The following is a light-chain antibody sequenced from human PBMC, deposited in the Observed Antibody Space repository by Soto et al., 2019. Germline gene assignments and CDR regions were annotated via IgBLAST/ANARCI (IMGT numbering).Light chain of an antibody. CDR2: DAS. V-gene: IGKV3-11*01. J-gene: IGKJ4*01. CDR1: QSVSSY. Sequence: EIGFTISPATLSLSTGERATLSCRASQSVSSYLAWYQQKPGQAPRLLIYDASNRATGIPARFSGSGSGTDFTLTISSLEPEDFAVYYCQQRSNWPLTFGGGTKVDIK. CDR3: QQRSNWPLT.